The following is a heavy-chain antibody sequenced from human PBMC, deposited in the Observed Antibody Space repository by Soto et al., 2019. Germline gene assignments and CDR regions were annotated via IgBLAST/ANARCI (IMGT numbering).Heavy chain of an antibody. CDR2: IYHSGST. CDR1: GGSISSGGYS. D-gene: IGHD3-22*01. V-gene: IGHV4-30-2*01. CDR3: ARASPYYYDSSGYPLDY. Sequence: PSETLSLTCAVSGGSISSGGYSWSWIRQPPGKGLEWIGYIYHSGSTYYNPSLKSRVTISVDRSKNQFSLKLSSVTAADTAVYYCARASPYYYDSSGYPLDYWGQGTLVTVSS. J-gene: IGHJ4*02.